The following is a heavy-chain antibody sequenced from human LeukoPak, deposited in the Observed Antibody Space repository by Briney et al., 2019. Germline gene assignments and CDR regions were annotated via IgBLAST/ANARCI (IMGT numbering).Heavy chain of an antibody. CDR1: GYTFTGYY. J-gene: IGHJ4*02. Sequence: GASVKFSCKASGYTFTGYYMHWVRQAPGQGLEWMGWINPNSSGTNYAQKFQGRVTMTRDTSISTAYMELSRLRSDDTAVYYCASCLSSGWHNSPSLDYWGQGTLVTVSS. CDR2: INPNSSGT. CDR3: ASCLSSGWHNSPSLDY. V-gene: IGHV1-2*02. D-gene: IGHD6-19*01.